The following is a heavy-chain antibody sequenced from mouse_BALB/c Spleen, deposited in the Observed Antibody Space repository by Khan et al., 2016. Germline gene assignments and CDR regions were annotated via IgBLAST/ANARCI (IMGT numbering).Heavy chain of an antibody. CDR3: ATYGNYEGFAY. CDR1: GYSITSGYY. Sequence: EVQLQESGPGLVKPSQSLSLTCSVTGYSITSGYYWNWIRQFPGNILEWMGYISYDGSNNYNPSLKNRISITRDTSKNQFFLKLNSVTTEDTATXYCATYGNYEGFAYWGQGTLVTVSA. J-gene: IGHJ3*01. D-gene: IGHD2-10*02. V-gene: IGHV3-6*02. CDR2: ISYDGSN.